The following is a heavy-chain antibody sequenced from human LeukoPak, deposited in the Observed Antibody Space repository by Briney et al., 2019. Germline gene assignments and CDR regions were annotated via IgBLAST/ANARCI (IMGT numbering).Heavy chain of an antibody. V-gene: IGHV3-48*03. D-gene: IGHD3-10*01. Sequence: GGSLRLSCAASGFTFSDHEMTWVRQAPGKGLEWISYISTNGDVIYYSDSVKGRFTISRDNAKNSLYLRMNSLRAEDTAVYFCARDYYGDDHWGQGTLVTVSS. CDR3: ARDYYGDDH. CDR1: GFTFSDHE. CDR2: ISTNGDVI. J-gene: IGHJ4*02.